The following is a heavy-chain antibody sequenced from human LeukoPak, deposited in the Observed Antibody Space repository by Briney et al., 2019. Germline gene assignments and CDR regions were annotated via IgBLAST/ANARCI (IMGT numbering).Heavy chain of an antibody. CDR2: MNHSGST. Sequence: SETLSLTCAVYGGSFSGYYWSWIRQPPGKGLEWIGEMNHSGSTNYNPFLKSRVTISVDTSKNQFSLKLSSVTAADTAVYYCARVRGCSSTSCSFYYYYYMDVWGKGTTVTVYS. V-gene: IGHV4-34*01. D-gene: IGHD2-2*01. CDR1: GGSFSGYY. CDR3: ARVRGCSSTSCSFYYYYYMDV. J-gene: IGHJ6*03.